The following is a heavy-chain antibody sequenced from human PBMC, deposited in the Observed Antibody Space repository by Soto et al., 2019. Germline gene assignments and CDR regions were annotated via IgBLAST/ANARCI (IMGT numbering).Heavy chain of an antibody. J-gene: IGHJ4*02. V-gene: IGHV3-23*01. Sequence: EVQLLESGGGLVQPGGSLRLSCAASGFTFSSYAMSWVRQAPGKGLEWVSAISASGGTTYYADSVKGRFTISRDNSKNTLYLQVNSLRAEDTAVYYCAKVVGNSYPNGIDYWGQGTLVTVSS. CDR3: AKVVGNSYPNGIDY. CDR2: ISASGGTT. CDR1: GFTFSSYA. D-gene: IGHD5-18*01.